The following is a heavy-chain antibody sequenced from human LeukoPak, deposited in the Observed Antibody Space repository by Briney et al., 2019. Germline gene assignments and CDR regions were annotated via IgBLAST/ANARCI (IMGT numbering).Heavy chain of an antibody. CDR1: GYSITSGFY. V-gene: IGHV4-38-2*02. J-gene: IGHJ4*02. CDR2: MYHRGTS. Sequence: PSETLSLTCTVSGYSITSGFYWGWIRQSPGKGLEWIGSMYHRGTSYYNPSLKSRVTISVDTSKNQFSLKLESVTAADTALYYWARVSGSYYSDYGGRETLVTVSS. D-gene: IGHD1-26*01. CDR3: ARVSGSYYSDY.